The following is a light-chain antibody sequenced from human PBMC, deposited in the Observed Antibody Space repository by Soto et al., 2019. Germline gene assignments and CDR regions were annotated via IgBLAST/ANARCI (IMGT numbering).Light chain of an antibody. J-gene: IGKJ1*01. CDR3: QQRSNWPVT. V-gene: IGKV3-11*01. Sequence: EIVLTQSPATLSLSPGERATLSCRASQSVSSYLAWYQQKPGQAPRLLIYDASSRATGIPARFSGSGSGTDFTLTLISLEPEDFAVYYCQQRSNWPVTFGQGTKVEIK. CDR2: DAS. CDR1: QSVSSY.